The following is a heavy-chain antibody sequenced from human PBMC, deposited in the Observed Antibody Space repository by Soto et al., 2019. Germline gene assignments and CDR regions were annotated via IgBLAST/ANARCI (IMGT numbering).Heavy chain of an antibody. V-gene: IGHV5-51*01. CDR1: VYSFTSYW. CDR2: IYPGDSDT. D-gene: IGHD3-9*01. J-gene: IGHJ6*02. CDR3: ASGYDILTGYPRGDYYGMDV. Sequence: PGESLKISCKGSVYSFTSYWIGWVRQMPGKGLEWMGIIYPGDSDTRYSPSFQGQVTISADKSINSVYLQWSSLKASDTATYYCASGYDILTGYPRGDYYGMDVWGQGTTVTVSS.